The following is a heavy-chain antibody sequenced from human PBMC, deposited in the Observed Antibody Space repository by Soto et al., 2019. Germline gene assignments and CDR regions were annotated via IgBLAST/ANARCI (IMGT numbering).Heavy chain of an antibody. V-gene: IGHV3-9*01. J-gene: IGHJ5*02. Sequence: EVQLVESGGGLLQPGRSLRLSCAASGFTFDDYAMHWVRQAPGKGLEWVSGISWNSGSIGYADSVKGRFTISRDNAKNSLYLQMNSLRAEDTALYYCAKGGVFWSGYYTGWFDPWGQGTLVTVSS. CDR1: GFTFDDYA. D-gene: IGHD3-3*01. CDR3: AKGGVFWSGYYTGWFDP. CDR2: ISWNSGSI.